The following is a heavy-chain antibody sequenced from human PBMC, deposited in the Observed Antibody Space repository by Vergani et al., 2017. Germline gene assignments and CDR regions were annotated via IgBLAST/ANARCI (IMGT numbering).Heavy chain of an antibody. D-gene: IGHD1-26*01. CDR1: GASISSNSYY. J-gene: IGHJ4*02. CDR2: IRYSGPT. V-gene: IGHV4-39*01. CDR3: ARHXRKTYPATMGWSHY. Sequence: QLQLQESGPGLVEPSETLTLTCTVSGASISSNSYYWGWVRQSPGNGLEWVGSIRYSGPTYYNLPLQSRTTISLDTSKNQFSLKLSSVTAADTALYFCARHXRKTYPATMGWSHYWGQAILVTVSS.